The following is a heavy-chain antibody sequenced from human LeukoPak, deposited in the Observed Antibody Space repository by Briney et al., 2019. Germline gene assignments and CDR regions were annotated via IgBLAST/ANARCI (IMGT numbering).Heavy chain of an antibody. V-gene: IGHV4-59*01. D-gene: IGHD2-2*01. Sequence: SETLSPTCTVSGGSISSYYWSWIRQPPGKGLEWIGYIYYSGSTNYNPSLKSRVTISVDTSKNQFSLKLSSVTAADTAVYYCARAGYQPLYYFDYWGQGTLVTVSS. CDR1: GGSISSYY. CDR2: IYYSGST. J-gene: IGHJ4*02. CDR3: ARAGYQPLYYFDY.